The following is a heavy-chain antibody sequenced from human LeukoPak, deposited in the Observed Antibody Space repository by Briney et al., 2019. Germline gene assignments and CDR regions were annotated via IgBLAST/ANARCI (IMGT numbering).Heavy chain of an antibody. Sequence: GGSLRLSCAASGFTFNNYGMHWVRQAPGKGLEWVAFVRYNGNNQYYADSVKGRFTISRDNSKNTLYLQMNSLKGDDTAVYYCAKDSAFYYIDVWGKGTTVIISS. CDR1: GFTFNNYG. D-gene: IGHD3-10*01. CDR2: VRYNGNNQ. CDR3: AKDSAFYYIDV. J-gene: IGHJ6*03. V-gene: IGHV3-30*02.